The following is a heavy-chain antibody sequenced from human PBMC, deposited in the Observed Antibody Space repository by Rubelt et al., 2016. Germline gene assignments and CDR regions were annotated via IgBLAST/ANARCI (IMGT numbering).Heavy chain of an antibody. Sequence: QVQLQQWGAGLLKPSETLSLTCAVYGGSFSGYYWSWIRQPPGKGLEWIGEINHSGSTNYNPSLKSRVTISVDTSKNQFSLKLSSVTAADTAVYYCARVVARNWFDPWGHGTLVTVSS. CDR2: INHSGST. CDR3: ARVVARNWFDP. J-gene: IGHJ5*02. D-gene: IGHD2-15*01. CDR1: GGSFSGYY. V-gene: IGHV4-34*01.